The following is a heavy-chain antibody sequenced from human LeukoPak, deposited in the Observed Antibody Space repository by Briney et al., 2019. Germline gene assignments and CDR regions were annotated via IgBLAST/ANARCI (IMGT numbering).Heavy chain of an antibody. CDR1: GGSFSGYY. CDR2: INRSGST. J-gene: IGHJ5*02. CDR3: ARSGSSWYDWFDP. D-gene: IGHD6-13*01. Sequence: SETLSLTCAVYGGSFSGYYWSWIRQPPGKGLEWIGEINRSGSTNYNPSLRSRVTISVDTSKNQFSLKLSSVTAADTAVYYCARSGSSWYDWFDPWGQGTLVTVSS. V-gene: IGHV4-34*01.